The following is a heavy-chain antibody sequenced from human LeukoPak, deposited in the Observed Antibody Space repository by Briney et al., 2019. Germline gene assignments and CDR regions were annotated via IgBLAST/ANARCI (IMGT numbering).Heavy chain of an antibody. V-gene: IGHV3-23*01. CDR1: GFTFINYA. J-gene: IGHJ4*02. Sequence: GWSLRLSCAASGFTFINYAMTWVRQAPGKGLEWVSAISGSGGSTYYADSVKGRFTISRDNSKNTLYLQMNSLRAEDTALYYCAKYLRTGSYFDYWGQGTLVTVSS. CDR2: ISGSGGST. CDR3: AKYLRTGSYFDY. D-gene: IGHD3/OR15-3a*01.